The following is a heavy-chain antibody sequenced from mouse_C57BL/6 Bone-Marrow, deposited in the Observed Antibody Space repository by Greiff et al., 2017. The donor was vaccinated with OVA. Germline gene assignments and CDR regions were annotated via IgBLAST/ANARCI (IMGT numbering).Heavy chain of an antibody. V-gene: IGHV2-3*01. J-gene: IGHJ1*03. Sequence: VQLQQSGPGLVAPSQSLSITCTVSGFSLTSYGVSWVRQPPGKGLEWLGVIWGDGNTNYPSALISRLSISKDNSKSQVFLKLNRLQTDDTATYYCAKRGLGAQGYFDVWGTGTTVTVSS. D-gene: IGHD3-3*01. CDR2: IWGDGNT. CDR3: AKRGLGAQGYFDV. CDR1: GFSLTSYG.